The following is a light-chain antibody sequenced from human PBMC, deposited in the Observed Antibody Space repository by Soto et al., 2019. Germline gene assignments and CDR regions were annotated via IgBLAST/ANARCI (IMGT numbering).Light chain of an antibody. J-gene: IGLJ2*01. CDR1: SSDVGAYNY. V-gene: IGLV2-14*01. Sequence: QSALTQPASVSGSPGQSITMSCTGTSSDVGAYNYVSWYQQHPGKAPKLMIYDVSNRPSGVSNRFSGSKSGNTASLTISGLQAEDEADYYCSSYTTSTTLFGGGTKVTVL. CDR3: SSYTTSTTL. CDR2: DVS.